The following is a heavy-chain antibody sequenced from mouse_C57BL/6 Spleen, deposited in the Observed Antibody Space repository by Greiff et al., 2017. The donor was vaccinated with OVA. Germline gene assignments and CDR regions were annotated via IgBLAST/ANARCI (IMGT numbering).Heavy chain of an antibody. J-gene: IGHJ3*01. V-gene: IGHV7-3*01. CDR1: GFTFTDYY. CDR3: ARYAGRGFAY. CDR2: IRNKANGYTT. Sequence: EVKLMESGGGLVQPGGSLSLSCAASGFTFTDYYMSWVRQPPGKALEWLGFIRNKANGYTTEYSASVKGRFTISRDNSQSILYLQMNALSAEDSATYYCARYAGRGFAYWGQGTLVTVSA.